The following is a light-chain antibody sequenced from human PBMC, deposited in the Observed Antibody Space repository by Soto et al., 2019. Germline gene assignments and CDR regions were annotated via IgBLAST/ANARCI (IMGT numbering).Light chain of an antibody. CDR1: SSNIGAGYD. Sequence: QSVLTQPPSVSRAPGQRVTISCTGSSSNIGAGYDVHWYRQLPGTAPQLLIHGNNNRPSGVPDRFSASRSDTSASLAITGLQAEDEADYYCQSFDTSLSVWVFGGGTKLTVL. V-gene: IGLV1-40*01. J-gene: IGLJ3*02. CDR2: GNN. CDR3: QSFDTSLSVWV.